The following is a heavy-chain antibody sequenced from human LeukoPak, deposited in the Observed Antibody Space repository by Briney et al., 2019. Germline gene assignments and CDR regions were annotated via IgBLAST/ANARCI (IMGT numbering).Heavy chain of an antibody. V-gene: IGHV4-59*08. CDR2: IYYSGST. J-gene: IGHJ4*02. CDR3: ARYYYGSGSPDY. D-gene: IGHD3-10*01. Sequence: SETLSLTCTVSGGSISSYYWSWIRQPPGKGLEWIGYIYYSGSTNYNPSLKSRVTISVDTSKNQFSLKLSSVTAADTAVYYCARYYYGSGSPDYWGQGTLVTVSS. CDR1: GGSISSYY.